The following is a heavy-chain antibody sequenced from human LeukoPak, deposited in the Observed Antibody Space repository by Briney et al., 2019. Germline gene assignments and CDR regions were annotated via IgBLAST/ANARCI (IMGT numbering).Heavy chain of an antibody. CDR3: AKDPRLGYYYYYMDV. D-gene: IGHD7-27*01. CDR1: GFTFSSYA. Sequence: PGGSLRLSCAASGFTFSSYAMSWVRQAPGKGLEWVSAISGSGGSTYYADSVKGRFTISRDNSKNTLYLQMNSLRAEDTAVYYCAKDPRLGYYYYYMDVWGKGTTVTVSS. CDR2: ISGSGGST. V-gene: IGHV3-23*01. J-gene: IGHJ6*03.